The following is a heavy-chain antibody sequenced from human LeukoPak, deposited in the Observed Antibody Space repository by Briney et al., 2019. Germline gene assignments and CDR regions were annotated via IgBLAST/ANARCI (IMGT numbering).Heavy chain of an antibody. CDR1: GYTFTGYY. CDR2: INPNTGGP. Sequence: ASVKVSCKASGYTFTGYYIHWVRQAPGQGLEWMGRINPNTGGPDYAQKFQGRVTMTRDTSITTAYMELSRLTSDDTAIYYCAKVPPSITAAGNWLGPWGQGALVTVSS. J-gene: IGHJ5*02. V-gene: IGHV1-2*06. CDR3: AKVPPSITAAGNWLGP. D-gene: IGHD6-13*01.